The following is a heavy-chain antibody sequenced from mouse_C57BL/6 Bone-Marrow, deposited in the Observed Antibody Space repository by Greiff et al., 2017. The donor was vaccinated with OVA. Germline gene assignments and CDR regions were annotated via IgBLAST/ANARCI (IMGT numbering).Heavy chain of an antibody. J-gene: IGHJ2*01. CDR2: IYPGEGDT. CDR3: ARGYF. V-gene: IGHV1-80*01. CDR1: GYAFSSYW. Sequence: VQGVESGAELVKPGASVEISCKASGYAFSSYWMNWVKQRPGKGLEWIGQIYPGEGDTTYNGKFKGKATLTADKSSSTASMQLSSLTSEDSAVYFCARGYFWGQGTTLTVSS.